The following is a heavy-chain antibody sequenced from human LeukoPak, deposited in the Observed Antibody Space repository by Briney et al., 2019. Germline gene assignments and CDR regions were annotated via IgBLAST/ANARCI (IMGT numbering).Heavy chain of an antibody. D-gene: IGHD3-10*01. CDR1: GGSISSYY. CDR2: IYYSGST. J-gene: IGHJ4*02. V-gene: IGHV4-59*01. CDR3: ARYGSGSYREFDS. Sequence: SETLSLTCTVSGGSISSYYWSWIRQPPGKGLEWIGYIYYSGSTNYNPSLKSRVTISVDTSKNQFSLKLRSVTAADTAVYYCARYGSGSYREFDSWGQGTLVTVSS.